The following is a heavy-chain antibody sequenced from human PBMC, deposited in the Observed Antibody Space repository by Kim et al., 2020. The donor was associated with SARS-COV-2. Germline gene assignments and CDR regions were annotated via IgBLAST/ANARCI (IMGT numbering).Heavy chain of an antibody. Sequence: SETLSLTCAVYGGSFSGYYWSWIRQPPGKGLEWIGEINHSGSTNYNPSLKSRVTISVDTSKNQFSLKLSSVTAADTAVYYCARGPNVVVPAAIPYFDYWGQGTLVTVSS. CDR1: GGSFSGYY. J-gene: IGHJ4*02. V-gene: IGHV4-34*01. CDR3: ARGPNVVVPAAIPYFDY. CDR2: INHSGST. D-gene: IGHD2-2*01.